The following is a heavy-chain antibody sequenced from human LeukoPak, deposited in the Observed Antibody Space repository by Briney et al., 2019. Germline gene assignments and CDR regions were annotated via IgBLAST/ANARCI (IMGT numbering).Heavy chain of an antibody. D-gene: IGHD6-19*01. Sequence: GGSLRLSCAVSGFTFSNYDMNWVRQVPGKGLVWVSRINSDGSSISYADSVKGRFTISRDNAKNTLYLQMNSLRAEDTAVYYCARGTGWYDAFDIWGQGTMVTVSS. CDR2: INSDGSSI. J-gene: IGHJ3*02. CDR1: GFTFSNYD. V-gene: IGHV3-74*01. CDR3: ARGTGWYDAFDI.